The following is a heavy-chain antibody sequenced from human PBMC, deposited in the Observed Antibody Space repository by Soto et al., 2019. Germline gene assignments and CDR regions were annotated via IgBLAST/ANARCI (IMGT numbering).Heavy chain of an antibody. J-gene: IGHJ4*02. V-gene: IGHV3-30*03. CDR2: ISYDGSNK. D-gene: IGHD2-21*02. CDR1: GFTFSSYG. CDR3: ATLPAPYCGGDCYSAFMGGGSFDY. Sequence: QVQLVESGGGVVQPGRSLRLSCAASGFTFSSYGMHWVRQAPGKGLEWVAVISYDGSNKYYADSVKGRFTISRDNSKNTPDLQMNSLRAEDTAVYYCATLPAPYCGGDCYSAFMGGGSFDYWGQGTLVTVSS.